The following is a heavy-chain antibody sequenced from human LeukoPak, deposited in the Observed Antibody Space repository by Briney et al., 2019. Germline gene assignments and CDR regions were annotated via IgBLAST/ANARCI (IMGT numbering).Heavy chain of an antibody. CDR2: IYPGDSDT. D-gene: IGHD2-2*01. J-gene: IGHJ4*02. Sequence: GESLKISCKGPGYSFNSYWIGWVRQMPGKGLEWMGIIYPGDSDTRYSPSFQGQVTISADKSISTAYLQWSSLKASDSAMYYCATWAFDCSRTSCYALDYWGQGTLVTVSS. CDR3: ATWAFDCSRTSCYALDY. V-gene: IGHV5-51*01. CDR1: GYSFNSYW.